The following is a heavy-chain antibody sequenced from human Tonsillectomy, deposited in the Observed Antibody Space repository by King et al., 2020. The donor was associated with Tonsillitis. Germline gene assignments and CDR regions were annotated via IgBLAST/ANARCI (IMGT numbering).Heavy chain of an antibody. D-gene: IGHD2-2*01. Sequence: VQLVESGGGLVQPGGSLRLSCAASGFTFSSYSMNWVRQAPGKGLEWVSYISSSSSAIYYADSMKGRFTISRDNAKNSLYLQMNSLRDEDTAVYYCARECSTTSWSAGHAFYIWGQGTMVTVSS. CDR1: GFTFSSYS. CDR2: ISSSSSAI. V-gene: IGHV3-48*02. J-gene: IGHJ3*02. CDR3: ARECSTTSWSAGHAFYI.